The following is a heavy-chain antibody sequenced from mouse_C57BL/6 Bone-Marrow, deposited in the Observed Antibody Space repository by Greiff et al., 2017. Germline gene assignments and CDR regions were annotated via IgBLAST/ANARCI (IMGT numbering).Heavy chain of an antibody. Sequence: EVQRVESGGDLVKPGGSLKLSCAASGFTFSSYGMSWVRQTPDKRLEWVATISSGGGYTYYPDSVKGRFTISRDNAKNTLYLQMSSLKSEDTAMYYCARRLRWYFDVWGTGTTVTVSS. D-gene: IGHD1-1*01. CDR1: GFTFSSYG. J-gene: IGHJ1*03. CDR2: ISSGGGYT. V-gene: IGHV5-6*01. CDR3: ARRLRWYFDV.